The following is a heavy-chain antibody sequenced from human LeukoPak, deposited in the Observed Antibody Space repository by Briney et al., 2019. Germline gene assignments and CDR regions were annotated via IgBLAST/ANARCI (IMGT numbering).Heavy chain of an antibody. CDR1: GGSISSYY. Sequence: PSETLSLTCTVSGGSISSYYWSWIRQPPGKGLEWIGYIYYGGSTDYNPSLKSRVTISVDTSKNQFSLKLSSVTAADTAVYYCARGSIRGSGFDYWGQGTLVTVSS. CDR3: ARGSIRGSGFDY. V-gene: IGHV4-59*01. J-gene: IGHJ4*02. CDR2: IYYGGST. D-gene: IGHD6-6*01.